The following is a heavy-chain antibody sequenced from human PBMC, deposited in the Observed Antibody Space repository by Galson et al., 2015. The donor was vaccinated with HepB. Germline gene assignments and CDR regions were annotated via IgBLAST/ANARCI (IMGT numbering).Heavy chain of an antibody. CDR1: GFTFSSYG. J-gene: IGHJ4*02. V-gene: IGHV3-30*03. Sequence: SLRLSCAASGFTFSSYGMHWVRQAPGKGLEWVAVISYDGSNKYYADSVKGQFTISRDNSENTLYLQMNSLRGEDTAVYYCAREGDSSNKIDYWGQGTLVTVSS. CDR2: ISYDGSNK. D-gene: IGHD6-13*01. CDR3: AREGDSSNKIDY.